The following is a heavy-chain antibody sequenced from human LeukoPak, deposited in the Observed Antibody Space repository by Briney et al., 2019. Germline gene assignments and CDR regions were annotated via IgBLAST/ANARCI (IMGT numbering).Heavy chain of an antibody. CDR3: ARDFIAAAGTNVGY. CDR1: GFTFSRYG. J-gene: IGHJ4*02. CDR2: IWYDGSNK. D-gene: IGHD6-13*01. Sequence: GGSLRLSCAASGFTFSRYGMHWVRQAPGKGLEWVAVIWYDGSNKYYADSVKGRFTISRDNSKNTLYLQMNSLRAEDTAVYYCARDFIAAAGTNVGYWGQGTLVTVSS. V-gene: IGHV3-33*01.